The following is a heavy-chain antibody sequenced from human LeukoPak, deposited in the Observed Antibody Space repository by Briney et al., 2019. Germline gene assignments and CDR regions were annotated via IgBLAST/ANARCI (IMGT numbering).Heavy chain of an antibody. J-gene: IGHJ6*02. CDR1: GFTFSSYS. CDR3: AGYEAGLDYGMDV. Sequence: GSLRLSCAASGFTFSSYSMNWVRQPPGKGLEWLGEINHSGSTNYNPSLKSRVTISVDTSKNQFSLKLSSVTAADTAVYYCAGYEAGLDYGMDVWGQGTTVTVSS. D-gene: IGHD6-13*01. CDR2: INHSGST. V-gene: IGHV4-34*08.